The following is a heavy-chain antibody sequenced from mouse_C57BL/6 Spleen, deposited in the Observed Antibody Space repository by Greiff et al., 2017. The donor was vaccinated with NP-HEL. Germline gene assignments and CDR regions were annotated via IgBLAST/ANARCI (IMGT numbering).Heavy chain of an antibody. CDR2: FYPGSGSI. CDR3: ARHEASYYYGSSWFAY. J-gene: IGHJ3*01. Sequence: VKLVESGAELVKPGASVKLSCKASGYTFTEYTIHWVKQRSGQGLEWIGWFYPGSGSIKYNEKFKDKATLTADKSSSTVYMELSRLTSEDSAVYFCARHEASYYYGSSWFAYWGQGTLVTVSA. CDR1: GYTFTEYT. D-gene: IGHD1-1*01. V-gene: IGHV1-62-2*01.